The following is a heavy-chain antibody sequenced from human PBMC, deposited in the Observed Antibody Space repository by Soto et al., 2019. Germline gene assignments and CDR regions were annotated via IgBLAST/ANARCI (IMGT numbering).Heavy chain of an antibody. V-gene: IGHV1-3*01. Sequence: QVPLVQSGAEVKKPGASVKVSCKASGYTFTTYALHWVRQAPGQRPEWMGWINPASGHTKYSKKFQDRVTITRDTSGSTGYMELSSLRSEDTAVYYCGRSVVGATGEILYNAMDVWGQGTTVTVSS. D-gene: IGHD1-26*01. CDR3: GRSVVGATGEILYNAMDV. J-gene: IGHJ6*02. CDR1: GYTFTTYA. CDR2: INPASGHT.